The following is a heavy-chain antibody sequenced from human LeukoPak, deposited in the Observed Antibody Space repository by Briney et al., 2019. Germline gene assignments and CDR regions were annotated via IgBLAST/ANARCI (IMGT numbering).Heavy chain of an antibody. J-gene: IGHJ4*02. CDR1: GLTFDDYG. Sequence: AGSLRLSCAASGLTFDDYGMSWVRQTPGKGLEWVSGINWNGDSTGYADSVKGRFIISRDNAKNSLYLQMNSLRAEDTAFYYCARVGGATGYYFDSWGQGTLVTVSS. CDR3: ARVGGATGYYFDS. D-gene: IGHD3-16*01. CDR2: INWNGDST. V-gene: IGHV3-20*04.